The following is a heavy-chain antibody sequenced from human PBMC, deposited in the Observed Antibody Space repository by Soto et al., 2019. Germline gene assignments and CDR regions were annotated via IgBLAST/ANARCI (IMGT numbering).Heavy chain of an antibody. D-gene: IGHD2-15*01. V-gene: IGHV4-39*01. CDR1: GGSISSSSYY. CDR3: ATGYCSGGSCYSGSYYFDY. CDR2: IYYSGST. Sequence: QLQLQESGPGLVKPSETLSLTCTVSGGSISSSSYYWGWIRQPPGKGLEWIGSIYYSGSTYYNPSLKSRVTISVDTSKNQFSLKLSSVTAADTAVYYCATGYCSGGSCYSGSYYFDYWGQGTLVTVSS. J-gene: IGHJ4*02.